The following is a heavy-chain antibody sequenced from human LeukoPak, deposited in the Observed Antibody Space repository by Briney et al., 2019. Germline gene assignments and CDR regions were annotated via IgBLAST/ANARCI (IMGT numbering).Heavy chain of an antibody. CDR2: ISSSSSYI. J-gene: IGHJ4*02. CDR1: GFTFSSYG. V-gene: IGHV3-21*01. Sequence: PGGSLRLSCAASGFTFSSYGMSWVRQAPGKGLEWVSSISSSSSYIYYADSVKGRFTISRDNAKNSLYLQMNSLRAEDTAVYYCARGVWFGELGFDNWGQGALVTVSS. D-gene: IGHD3-10*01. CDR3: ARGVWFGELGFDN.